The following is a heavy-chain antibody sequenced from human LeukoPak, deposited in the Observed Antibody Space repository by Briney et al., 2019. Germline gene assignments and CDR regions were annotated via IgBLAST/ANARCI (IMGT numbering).Heavy chain of an antibody. D-gene: IGHD3-16*02. J-gene: IGHJ4*02. V-gene: IGHV5-51*01. Sequence: GESLKISCKGSGYSFTSYWIGWVRQMPGKGLEWMGIIYPGDSDTRYSPSFQGQVTISADKSISTAYLQWSSLKASDTAMYYCARSNPLSYEYVWGSYRYSTDFDYWGQGTLVTVSS. CDR1: GYSFTSYW. CDR3: ARSNPLSYEYVWGSYRYSTDFDY. CDR2: IYPGDSDT.